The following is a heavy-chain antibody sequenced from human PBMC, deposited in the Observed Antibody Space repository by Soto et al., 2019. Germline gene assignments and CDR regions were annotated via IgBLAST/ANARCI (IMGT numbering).Heavy chain of an antibody. V-gene: IGHV1-69*12. CDR2: IIPIFGTA. Sequence: QVQLVQSGAEVKKPGSSVKVSCKASGGTFSSYAISWVRQAPGQGLEWMGGIIPIFGTANYAQKFQGRVTITADESRSTAYMELSSLRSEDTAVYYCARSYDSSGYYEGYWYFDLWGRGTLVTVSS. CDR3: ARSYDSSGYYEGYWYFDL. J-gene: IGHJ2*01. D-gene: IGHD3-22*01. CDR1: GGTFSSYA.